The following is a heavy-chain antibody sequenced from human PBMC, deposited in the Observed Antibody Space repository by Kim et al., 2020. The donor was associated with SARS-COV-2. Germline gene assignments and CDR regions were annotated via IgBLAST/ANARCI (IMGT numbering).Heavy chain of an antibody. CDR2: ISYDGSNK. D-gene: IGHD1-26*01. CDR3: AKDKLTGWELLRERNYFDY. CDR1: GFTFSSYG. Sequence: GGSLRLSCAASGFTFSSYGMHWVRQAPGKGLEWVAVISYDGSNKYYADSVKGRFTISRDNSKNTLYLQMNSLRAEDTAVYYCAKDKLTGWELLRERNYFDYWGQGTLVTVSS. V-gene: IGHV3-30*18. J-gene: IGHJ4*02.